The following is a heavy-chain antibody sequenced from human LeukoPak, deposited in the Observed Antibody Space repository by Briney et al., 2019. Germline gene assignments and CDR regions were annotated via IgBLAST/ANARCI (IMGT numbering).Heavy chain of an antibody. V-gene: IGHV3-74*01. Sequence: GGSLRLSCAASGLTFSSYWMHWVRQAPGKGLVWGSRIYTDGSSTTYADSVKGRFPISRDNANNTTCLQMNSLRAEDTAVYYCASELGKGYWGQGTLVTVSS. CDR1: GLTFSSYW. CDR3: ASELGKGY. D-gene: IGHD7-27*01. CDR2: IYTDGSST. J-gene: IGHJ4*02.